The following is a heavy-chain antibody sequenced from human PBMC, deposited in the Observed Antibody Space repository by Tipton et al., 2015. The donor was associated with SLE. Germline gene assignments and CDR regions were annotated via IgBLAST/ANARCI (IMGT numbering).Heavy chain of an antibody. CDR3: ARLSYYYDSSGYYYDY. CDR1: GGSISSSSYY. V-gene: IGHV4-61*05. Sequence: TLSLTCTVSGGSISSSSYYWSWIRQPPGKGLEWIGYIYYSGSTNYNPSLKSRVTISVDTSKNQFSLKLSSVTAADTAVYYCARLSYYYDSSGYYYDYWGQGTLVTVSS. CDR2: IYYSGST. D-gene: IGHD3-22*01. J-gene: IGHJ4*02.